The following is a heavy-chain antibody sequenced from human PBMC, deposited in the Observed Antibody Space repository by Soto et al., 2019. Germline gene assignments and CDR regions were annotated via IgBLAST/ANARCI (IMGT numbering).Heavy chain of an antibody. V-gene: IGHV3-23*01. D-gene: IGHD1-26*01. CDR3: AKATVGATTYYYYGMDV. J-gene: IGHJ6*02. Sequence: EVQLLESGGGLVQPGGSLRLSCAASGFTFSSYAMSWVRQAPGKGLEWVSAISGSGGSTYYADSVKGRFIISRDNSKNTLYLQMNSLRAEDTAVYYCAKATVGATTYYYYGMDVWGQGTTVTVSS. CDR1: GFTFSSYA. CDR2: ISGSGGST.